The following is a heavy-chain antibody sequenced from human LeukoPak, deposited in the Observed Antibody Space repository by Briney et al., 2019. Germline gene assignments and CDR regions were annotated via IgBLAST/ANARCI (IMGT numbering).Heavy chain of an antibody. CDR2: IYYSGST. Sequence: PSETLSLTCTVSGGSISSSSYYWGWIRQPPGKGLEWIGSIYYSGSTYYNPSLKSRVTISVDTSKNQFSLKLSSVTAADTAVYYCARDAGDYYDSSGYPPDYWGQGTLVTVSS. CDR1: GGSISSSSYY. CDR3: ARDAGDYYDSSGYPPDY. V-gene: IGHV4-39*07. D-gene: IGHD3-22*01. J-gene: IGHJ4*02.